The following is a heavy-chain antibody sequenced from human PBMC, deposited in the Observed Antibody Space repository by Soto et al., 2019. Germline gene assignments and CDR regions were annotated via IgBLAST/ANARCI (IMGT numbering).Heavy chain of an antibody. V-gene: IGHV3-30-3*01. D-gene: IGHD6-6*01. Sequence: QVQLVESGGGVVQPGRSLRLSCAASGFTFSSYAMHWVRQAPGKGLEWVAVISYDGSNKYYADSVKGRFTISRDNSKNTLYLQMNSLRAEDTAVYYCATLAEYSSSFAYWCQGTLVTVSS. J-gene: IGHJ4*02. CDR2: ISYDGSNK. CDR3: ATLAEYSSSFAY. CDR1: GFTFSSYA.